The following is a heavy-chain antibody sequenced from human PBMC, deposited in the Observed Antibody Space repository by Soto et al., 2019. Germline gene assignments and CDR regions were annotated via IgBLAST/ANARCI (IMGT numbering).Heavy chain of an antibody. CDR1: GFTLSGYG. D-gene: IGHD4-17*01. CDR3: AKDHDWRATLTPGLLDY. CDR2: VSHDGGNR. J-gene: IGHJ4*02. Sequence: QVQLVESGGGVVQPGRSLRLSCTGSGFTLSGYGMHWVRQAPGKGLEWVAVVSHDGGNRHYADSVKGRFTISRVNSKNTLYLQMNSLSDEDPAVYYWAKDHDWRATLTPGLLDYWGQGTLVTVSS. V-gene: IGHV3-30*18.